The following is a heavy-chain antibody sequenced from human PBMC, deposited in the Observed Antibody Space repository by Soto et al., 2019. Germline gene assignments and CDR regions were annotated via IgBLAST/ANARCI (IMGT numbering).Heavy chain of an antibody. Sequence: EVRLVESGGGLVQPGGSLRLSCAASGFTFSSHSMNWVRQAPGKGLEWVSYISSSSRTKYYADSVKGRFTISRDNAKNSLYLQMNGLRAEDTAVFYCARDDEMGYFDYWGQGTLVTVSS. V-gene: IGHV3-48*01. CDR1: GFTFSSHS. CDR3: ARDDEMGYFDY. D-gene: IGHD3-16*01. CDR2: ISSSSRTK. J-gene: IGHJ4*02.